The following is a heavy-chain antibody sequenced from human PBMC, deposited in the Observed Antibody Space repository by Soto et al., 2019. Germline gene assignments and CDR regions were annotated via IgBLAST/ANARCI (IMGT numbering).Heavy chain of an antibody. CDR3: ASRCGSGIDF. V-gene: IGHV4-59*08. CDR2: IYYSGST. Sequence: QVQLQESGPGLVKPSETLSLTFKVSGGSIRSYYWSWIRQPPGKGLEWIGYIYYSGSTNYNTSLKSRVTILVDMSKNQVSMKWRSVTAADAAVYYCASRCGSGIDFWGKGTLVTVS. CDR1: GGSIRSYY. D-gene: IGHD3-10*01. J-gene: IGHJ4*02.